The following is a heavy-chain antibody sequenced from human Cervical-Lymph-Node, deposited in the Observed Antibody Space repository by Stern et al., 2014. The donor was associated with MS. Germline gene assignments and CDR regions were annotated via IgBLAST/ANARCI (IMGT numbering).Heavy chain of an antibody. V-gene: IGHV3-30*03. CDR2: ISFDGSNK. CDR3: TRDLEKVVYTTYYFYGMDV. Sequence: MQLVESGGGVVQPARSLRLSCAASGFTFGSYGMHWVRQAPGKGLEWVAVISFDGSNKHYADSVRGRFTISRDSSTLYLQMNGLRPEDTAVYFCTRDLEKVVYTTYYFYGMDVWGQGTTVSVSS. D-gene: IGHD2-8*02. J-gene: IGHJ6*02. CDR1: GFTFGSYG.